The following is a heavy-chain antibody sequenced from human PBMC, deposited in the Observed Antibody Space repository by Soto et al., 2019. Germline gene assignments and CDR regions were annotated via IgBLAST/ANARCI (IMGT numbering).Heavy chain of an antibody. CDR2: IIAMFGTA. CDR1: GGTLTISSHG. CDR3: GVTIWGSYRFRNLGTDA. D-gene: IGHD3-16*02. V-gene: IGHV1-69*13. J-gene: IGHJ6*02. Sequence: SGKVTCKDSGGTLTISSHGISWVRQAPGQGLEWMGGIIAMFGTANYAQKFQGRVTITADESTSTAYMELSSLRSEDTAVYYCGVTIWGSYRFRNLGTDALGQATTVT.